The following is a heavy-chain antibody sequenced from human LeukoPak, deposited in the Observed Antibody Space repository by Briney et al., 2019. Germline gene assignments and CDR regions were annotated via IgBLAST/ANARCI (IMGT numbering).Heavy chain of an antibody. J-gene: IGHJ4*02. CDR2: IYYSGNT. D-gene: IGHD1-26*01. CDR1: GGSISTSAYY. V-gene: IGHV4-39*07. CDR3: ARSPLVGATTGLPPDY. Sequence: PSETLSLTCIVSGGSISTSAYYWGWIRQPPGEGLQWIGSIYYSGNTYYNSSLKSRVTISVDTSTSQFSLRLSSVTAADTAVYYCARSPLVGATTGLPPDYWGQGTLVTVSS.